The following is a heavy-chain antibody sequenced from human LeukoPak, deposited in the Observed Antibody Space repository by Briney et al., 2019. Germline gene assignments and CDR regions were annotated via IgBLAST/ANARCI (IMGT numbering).Heavy chain of an antibody. V-gene: IGHV4-59*12. CDR1: GGSISSYY. Sequence: SETLSLTCTVSGGSISSYYWSWIRQPPGKGLEWIGYIYYSGSTNYNPSLKSRVTISVDTSKNQFSLKLSSVTAADTAVYYCARTSAYYYDSSGYYWGYYFDYWGQGTLVTVSS. CDR3: ARTSAYYYDSSGYYWGYYFDY. J-gene: IGHJ4*02. CDR2: IYYSGST. D-gene: IGHD3-22*01.